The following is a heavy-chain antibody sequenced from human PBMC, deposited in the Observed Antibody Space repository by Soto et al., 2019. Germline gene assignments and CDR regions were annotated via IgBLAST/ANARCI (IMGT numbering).Heavy chain of an antibody. J-gene: IGHJ4*02. CDR3: ARTWIQLWSFDY. Sequence: PSETLSLTCTVSGGSISSGDYYWSWIRQPPGKGLEWIGYIYYSGSTYYNPSLKSRVTISVDTSKNQFSLKLSSVTAADTAVYYCARTWIQLWSFDYWGQGTLVTVSS. CDR1: GGSISSGDYY. V-gene: IGHV4-30-4*01. D-gene: IGHD5-18*01. CDR2: IYYSGST.